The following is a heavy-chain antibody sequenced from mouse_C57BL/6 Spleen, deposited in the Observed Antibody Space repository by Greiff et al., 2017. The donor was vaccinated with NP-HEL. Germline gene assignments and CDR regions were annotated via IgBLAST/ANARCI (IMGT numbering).Heavy chain of an antibody. Sequence: EVKLQESGGGLVKPGGSLKLSCAASGFTFSDYGMHWVRQAPEKGLEWVAYISSGSSTIYYADTVKGRFTISRDNAKNTLFLQMTSLRSEDTAIYYCAIAYYGSSFAYWGQGTLVTVSA. CDR1: GFTFSDYG. V-gene: IGHV5-17*01. CDR3: AIAYYGSSFAY. J-gene: IGHJ3*01. D-gene: IGHD1-1*01. CDR2: ISSGSSTI.